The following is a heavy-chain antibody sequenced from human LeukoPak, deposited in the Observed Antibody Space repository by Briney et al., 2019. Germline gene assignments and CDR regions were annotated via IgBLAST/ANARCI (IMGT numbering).Heavy chain of an antibody. D-gene: IGHD3-10*01. CDR3: ARTHQSQNYYGSGSYARYFDY. V-gene: IGHV3-48*03. Sequence: GGSLRLSCAASGSTFSSYEMNWVRQAPGKGLEWVSYISSSGSTIYYADSVKGRFTISRDNAKNSLYLQMNSLRAEDTAVYYCARTHQSQNYYGSGSYARYFDYWGQGTLVTVSS. J-gene: IGHJ4*02. CDR1: GSTFSSYE. CDR2: ISSSGSTI.